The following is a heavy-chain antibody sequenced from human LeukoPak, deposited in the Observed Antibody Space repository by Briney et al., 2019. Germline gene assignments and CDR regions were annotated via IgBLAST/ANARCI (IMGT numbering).Heavy chain of an antibody. CDR1: GYTFPGYY. Sequence: ASVKVSCKASGYTFPGYYMHWVRQAPGQGLEWMGIINPSGGSTSYTQKFQGRVTMTRDTSTSTVYMELSSLRSEDTAVYYCARDGVRIPYFDYWGQGTLVTVSS. J-gene: IGHJ4*02. CDR3: ARDGVRIPYFDY. CDR2: INPSGGST. V-gene: IGHV1-46*01. D-gene: IGHD5-18*01.